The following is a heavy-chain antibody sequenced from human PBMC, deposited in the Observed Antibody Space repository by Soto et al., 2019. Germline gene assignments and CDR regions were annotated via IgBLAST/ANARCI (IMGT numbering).Heavy chain of an antibody. D-gene: IGHD3-9*01. CDR2: INHSGST. Sequence: PSETLSLTFAVYGGPFSGYYWSWIRQPPGKGLEWIGEINHSGSTNYNPSLKSRVTISVDTSKNQFSLKLSSVTAADTSVYYCARARRLYYDILTGPPYYYYGMDVWGQGTTVT. V-gene: IGHV4-34*01. J-gene: IGHJ6*02. CDR3: ARARRLYYDILTGPPYYYYGMDV. CDR1: GGPFSGYY.